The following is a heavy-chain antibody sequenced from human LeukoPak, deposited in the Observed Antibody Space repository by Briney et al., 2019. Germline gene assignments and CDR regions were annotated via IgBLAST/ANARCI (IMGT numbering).Heavy chain of an antibody. D-gene: IGHD2-15*01. Sequence: ASVKVSCKASGHTFSDYNIHWVRQAPGQGLEWMGWISPRSGDTNYAQKFQGRVTMTRDTSISTAYMELSRLRSDDTAVYYCARRGIYCSGGSCWDYFDYWGQGTLVTVSS. CDR1: GHTFSDYN. CDR2: ISPRSGDT. J-gene: IGHJ4*02. V-gene: IGHV1-2*02. CDR3: ARRGIYCSGGSCWDYFDY.